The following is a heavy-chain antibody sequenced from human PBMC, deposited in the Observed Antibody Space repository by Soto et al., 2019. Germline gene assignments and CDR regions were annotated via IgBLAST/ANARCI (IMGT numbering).Heavy chain of an antibody. CDR3: ARAGTAMAFLRY. CDR2: ISAYNGTT. Sequence: ASVKVSCKASGGTFSSYAISWVRQAPGQGLEWMGWISAYNGTTNYAQKLQGRVTMTTDTSTSTAYMEPRSLRSDDTAVYYCARAGTAMAFLRYWGQGTLVTVSS. D-gene: IGHD5-18*01. J-gene: IGHJ4*02. CDR1: GGTFSSYA. V-gene: IGHV1-18*01.